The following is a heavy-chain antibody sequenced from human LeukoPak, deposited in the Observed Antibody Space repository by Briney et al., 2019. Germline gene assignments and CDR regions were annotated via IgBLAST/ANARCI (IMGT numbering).Heavy chain of an antibody. CDR2: IRSKGYGGTI. V-gene: IGHV3-49*04. Sequence: GGSLRLSCTGSGFNFGDYGMNWVRQAPGKGLEWVGFIRSKGYGGTIEYAASVKGRFTISRDDSKSIAYLHMNSLKTEDSAIYYCTRRMTFDYWGQGTLVTVSS. CDR1: GFNFGDYG. J-gene: IGHJ4*02. CDR3: TRRMTFDY. D-gene: IGHD2/OR15-2a*01.